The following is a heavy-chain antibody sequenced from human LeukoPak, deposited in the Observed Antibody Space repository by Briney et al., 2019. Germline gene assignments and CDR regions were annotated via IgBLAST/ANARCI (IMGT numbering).Heavy chain of an antibody. CDR2: ISSSSSTI. Sequence: GGSLRLSCAASGFTFGSYSMNWVRQAPGKGLEWVSYISSSSSTIYYADSVKGRFTISRDNAKNSLYLQMNSLRAEDTAVYYCARAWRYGDVWGKGTTVTVSS. D-gene: IGHD1-14*01. CDR3: ARAWRYGDV. J-gene: IGHJ6*04. V-gene: IGHV3-48*01. CDR1: GFTFGSYS.